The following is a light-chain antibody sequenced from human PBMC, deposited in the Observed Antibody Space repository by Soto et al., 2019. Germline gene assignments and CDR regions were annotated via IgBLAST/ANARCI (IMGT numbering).Light chain of an antibody. CDR2: RVI. J-gene: IGLJ3*02. V-gene: IGLV2-14*03. Sequence: QSVLTQPASVSGSPGQSITISCTGTSSDIGRYAYVSWYQQFPGKAPKLMIYRVINRPSGVSDRFSGSKSGNSASLSISGLQPEDEARYFCGSYTSATTWVFGGGTKVTVL. CDR3: GSYTSATTWV. CDR1: SSDIGRYAY.